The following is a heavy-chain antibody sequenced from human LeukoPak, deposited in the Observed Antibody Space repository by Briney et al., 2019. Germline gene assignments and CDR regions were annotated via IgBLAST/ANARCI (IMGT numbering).Heavy chain of an antibody. J-gene: IGHJ4*02. V-gene: IGHV4-34*01. D-gene: IGHD6-19*01. CDR2: INHSGGST. Sequence: PSETLSLTCAVYGGTFSGYYWSWIRQPPGKGLEWIGEINHSGGSTNYNPSLKSRVTISVDTSKNQFSLKVSSVTAADTAVYYCARVGGWQWLVHSGGSVDYWGQGTLVTVSS. CDR3: ARVGGWQWLVHSGGSVDY. CDR1: GGTFSGYY.